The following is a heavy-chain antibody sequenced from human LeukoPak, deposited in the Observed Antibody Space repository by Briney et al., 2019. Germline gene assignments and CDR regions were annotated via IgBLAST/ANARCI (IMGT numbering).Heavy chain of an antibody. Sequence: SETLSLNCAVYGGSFSGYYWSWLRQPPGKELEGMGGINHSGSNNYHQPLNRRATISVTTSKNQLSLKLSSVTAADTDVYYCARQGKDYGASDAFDIWGQGTMVTVSS. CDR1: GGSFSGYY. D-gene: IGHD4-17*01. V-gene: IGHV4-34*01. CDR2: INHSGSN. CDR3: ARQGKDYGASDAFDI. J-gene: IGHJ3*02.